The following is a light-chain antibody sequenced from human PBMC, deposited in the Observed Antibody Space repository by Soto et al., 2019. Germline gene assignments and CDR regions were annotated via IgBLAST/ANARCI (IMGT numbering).Light chain of an antibody. V-gene: IGLV3-1*01. CDR2: DNT. Sequence: SYELTQPPSVSVSPGQTASITCSGDKLGDKYASWYQQKPGQSPVVVIYDNTKRPSGIPERFSGSNSGNTATLTISGTKAMDEADYYCQAWDSSTAVFGGGTQLTVL. CDR1: KLGDKY. J-gene: IGLJ2*01. CDR3: QAWDSSTAV.